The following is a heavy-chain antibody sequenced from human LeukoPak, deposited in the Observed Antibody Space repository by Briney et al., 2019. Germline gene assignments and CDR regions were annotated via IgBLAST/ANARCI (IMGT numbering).Heavy chain of an antibody. V-gene: IGHV4-59*08. CDR3: AKRGNWGFFDY. CDR2: IYYSGST. Sequence: SETLSLTCTVSGGSISSYYWSWIRQPPGKGLEWIGYIYYSGSTNYNPSLKSRVTISVDTSKNQFSLKLSSVTAADTAVYYCAKRGNWGFFDYWGQRTLVTVSS. J-gene: IGHJ4*02. D-gene: IGHD7-27*01. CDR1: GGSISSYY.